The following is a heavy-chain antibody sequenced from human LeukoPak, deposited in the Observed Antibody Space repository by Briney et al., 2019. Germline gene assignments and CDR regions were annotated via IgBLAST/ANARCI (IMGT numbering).Heavy chain of an antibody. CDR1: GGSISSSSYY. CDR3: ARFSRGVGSRGDY. V-gene: IGHV4-39*07. Sequence: SETLSLTCTVSGGSISSSSYYWGWIRQPPGKGLEWIGSIYYSGSTYYNPSLKSRVTISVDTSKNQFSLKLSSVTAADTAVYYCARFSRGVGSRGDYWGQGTLVTVSS. J-gene: IGHJ4*02. CDR2: IYYSGST. D-gene: IGHD1-26*01.